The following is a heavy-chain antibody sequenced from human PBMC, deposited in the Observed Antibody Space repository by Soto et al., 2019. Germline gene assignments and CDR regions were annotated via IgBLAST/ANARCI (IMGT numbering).Heavy chain of an antibody. CDR3: ARQRGGYAFDWFDP. V-gene: IGHV1-69*13. J-gene: IGHJ5*02. Sequence: GASVKVSCKASGGTFSSYAISWVRQAPGQGLEWMGGIIPIFGTANYAQKFQGRVTITADESTSTAYMELSSLRSEDTAVYYCARQRGGYAFDWFDPWGQGTLVTVSS. CDR2: IIPIFGTA. D-gene: IGHD5-12*01. CDR1: GGTFSSYA.